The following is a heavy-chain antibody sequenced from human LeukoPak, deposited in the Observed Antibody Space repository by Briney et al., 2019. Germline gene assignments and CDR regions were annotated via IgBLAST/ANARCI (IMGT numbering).Heavy chain of an antibody. D-gene: IGHD3-3*01. CDR2: ISGSGGST. Sequence: GGSLRLSCAASGFTFSSYAMSWVRQAPGKGLEWVSAISGSGGSTYYADSVKGRFTISRDNSKNTLYLQVNSLRAEDTAVYYCAKHYYDFWSGYFRSKPPGYFDYWGQGTLVTVSS. J-gene: IGHJ4*02. CDR3: AKHYYDFWSGYFRSKPPGYFDY. CDR1: GFTFSSYA. V-gene: IGHV3-23*01.